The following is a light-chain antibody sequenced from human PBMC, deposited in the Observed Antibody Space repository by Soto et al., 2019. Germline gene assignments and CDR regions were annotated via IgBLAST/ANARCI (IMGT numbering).Light chain of an antibody. CDR2: DVS. V-gene: IGLV2-14*03. CDR1: SSDVGGYNC. Sequence: QSVLTQPASVSGSPGQSITISCTGTSSDVGGYNCVSWYQQHPDKAPQLMIFDVSNRPSGISDRFSSSKSGNTASLTISRLQAEDEADYYCSSYTSTNTLVFGGGTQLTVL. J-gene: IGLJ2*01. CDR3: SSYTSTNTLV.